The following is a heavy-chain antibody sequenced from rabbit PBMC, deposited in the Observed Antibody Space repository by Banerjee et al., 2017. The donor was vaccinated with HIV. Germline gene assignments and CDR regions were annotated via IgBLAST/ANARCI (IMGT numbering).Heavy chain of an antibody. CDR2: IYTDTDNT. J-gene: IGHJ4*01. Sequence: QEQLVESGGGLVQPEGSLTLTCTASGFIFSDNYAICWVRQAPGKGLEWIGCIYTDTDNTAYASWAKGRFTISKTSSTTVTLQMTSLTAADTATYFCARDAGYAGSNLWGPGTLVTVS. D-gene: IGHD4-2*01. CDR1: GFIFSDNYA. V-gene: IGHV1S45*01. CDR3: ARDAGYAGSNL.